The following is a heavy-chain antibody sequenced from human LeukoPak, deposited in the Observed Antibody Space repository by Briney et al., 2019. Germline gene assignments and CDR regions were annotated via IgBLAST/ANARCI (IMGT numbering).Heavy chain of an antibody. J-gene: IGHJ5*02. CDR3: ASHYASASSWFDP. CDR1: GASITSYY. CDR2: FFTGGIT. Sequence: SETLSLTCTVSGASITSYYWSWIRQPAGKGLEWIGRFFTGGITHFNPSLKSRVTMSEDRPKNQFSLNLSSVTAADTAVYYCASHYASASSWFDPWGQGTLVTVSS. V-gene: IGHV4-4*07. D-gene: IGHD3-10*01.